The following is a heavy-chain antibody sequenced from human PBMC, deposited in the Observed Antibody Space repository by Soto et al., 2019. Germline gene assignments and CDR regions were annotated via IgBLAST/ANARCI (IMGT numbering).Heavy chain of an antibody. J-gene: IGHJ3*02. D-gene: IGHD3-10*01. V-gene: IGHV1-46*01. CDR2: INPSGGST. CDR3: ARVRRVHQYYYGSGSYYNSHAFDI. Sequence: QVQLVQSGAEVKKPGASVKVSCKASGYTFTSYYMHWVRQAPGQGLEWMGIINPSGGSTSYAQKFQGRVTMPRDTSTSTVYMELSSLRSEDTAVYYCARVRRVHQYYYGSGSYYNSHAFDIWGPGTMVTVSS. CDR1: GYTFTSYY.